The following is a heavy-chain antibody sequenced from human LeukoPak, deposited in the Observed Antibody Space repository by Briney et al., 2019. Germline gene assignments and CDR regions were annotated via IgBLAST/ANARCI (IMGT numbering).Heavy chain of an antibody. CDR3: ARDYYDFWSGYYYYYYYMGV. CDR1: GYTFTSYD. D-gene: IGHD3-3*01. V-gene: IGHV1-8*01. Sequence: ASVKVSCKASGYTFTSYDINWVRRATGQGLEWMGWMNPNSGNTGYAQEFQGRVTMTRNTSISTAYMELSSLRSEDTAVYYCARDYYDFWSGYYYYYYYMGVWGKGTTVTVSS. CDR2: MNPNSGNT. J-gene: IGHJ6*03.